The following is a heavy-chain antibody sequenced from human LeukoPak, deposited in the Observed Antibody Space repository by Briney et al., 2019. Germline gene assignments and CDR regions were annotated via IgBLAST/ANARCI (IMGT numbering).Heavy chain of an antibody. D-gene: IGHD6-19*01. J-gene: IGHJ4*02. Sequence: QPGGSLRLSCAASGFTFSGSAMHWVRQASGKGLEWVGRIRSKANSYATAYAASVKGRFTISRDDSKNTAYLQMNSLKTEDTAVYYCTRLPLEIAVAGRTIDYWGQGTLVTVSS. CDR2: IRSKANSYAT. CDR3: TRLPLEIAVAGRTIDY. CDR1: GFTFSGSA. V-gene: IGHV3-73*01.